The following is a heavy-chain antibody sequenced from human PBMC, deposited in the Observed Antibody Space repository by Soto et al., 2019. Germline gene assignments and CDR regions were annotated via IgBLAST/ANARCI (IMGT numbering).Heavy chain of an antibody. D-gene: IGHD3-3*01. J-gene: IGHJ4*02. CDR2: IIPIFGTA. CDR3: ARGLGITIFGVVTSYFDY. V-gene: IGHV1-69*01. CDR1: GGTFSSYA. Sequence: QVQLVQSGAEVKKPGSSVKVSCKASGGTFSSYAISWVRQAPGQGLEWMGGIIPIFGTANYAQKLQGRVTITADESTSTAYMELSSLRSEDTAVYYCARGLGITIFGVVTSYFDYWGQGTLVTVSS.